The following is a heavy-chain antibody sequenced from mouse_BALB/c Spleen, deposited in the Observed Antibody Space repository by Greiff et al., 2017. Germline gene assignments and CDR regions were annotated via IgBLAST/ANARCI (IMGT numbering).Heavy chain of an antibody. CDR1: GYTFTSYW. CDR2: IYPGDGDT. Sequence: QVQLKQSGAELARPGASVKLSCTASGYTFTSYWMQWVKQRPGQGLEWIGAIYPGDGDTRYTQKFKGKATLTADKSSSTAYMQLSSLASEDSAVYYCARSGLGDYWGQGTTLTVSS. V-gene: IGHV1-87*01. D-gene: IGHD3-3*01. CDR3: ARSGLGDY. J-gene: IGHJ2*01.